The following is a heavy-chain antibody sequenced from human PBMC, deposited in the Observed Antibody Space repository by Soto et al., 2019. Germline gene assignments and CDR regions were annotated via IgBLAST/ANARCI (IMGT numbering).Heavy chain of an antibody. CDR3: XXXXXXXXGTDY. CDR2: IIPILGIA. CDR1: GGTFSSXX. Sequence: QVQLVQSGAEVKKPGSSVKVSCKASGGTFSSXXXXXXXXXXGQGLEWMGRIIPILGIANYAQKFQGRVTXXXXXXXXXXXXXXXXXXXXXXXXXXXXXXXXXXXGTDYWGQGTLVTVSS. V-gene: IGHV1-69*02. J-gene: IGHJ4*02.